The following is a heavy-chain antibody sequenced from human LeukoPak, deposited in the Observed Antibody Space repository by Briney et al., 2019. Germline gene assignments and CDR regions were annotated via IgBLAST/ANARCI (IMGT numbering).Heavy chain of an antibody. CDR1: GFTFYDYA. CDR3: AKDMRSSWYRGWFDP. D-gene: IGHD6-13*01. V-gene: IGHV3-9*01. Sequence: GGSLRLSCAASGFTFYDYAMHWVRQAPGKGLEWVSGISWNSGSIGYADSVKGRFTISRDNAKNSLYLQMNSLRAEDTALYYCAKDMRSSWYRGWFDPWGQGTLVTVSS. CDR2: ISWNSGSI. J-gene: IGHJ5*02.